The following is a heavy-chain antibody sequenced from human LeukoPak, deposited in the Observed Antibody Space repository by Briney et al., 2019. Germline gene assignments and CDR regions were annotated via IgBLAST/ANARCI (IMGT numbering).Heavy chain of an antibody. CDR3: ARVGGSWYMGH. D-gene: IGHD6-13*01. CDR2: IKQDGSER. Sequence: PGGSLRLSCAASGFTFSNYYMSWVRRAPGKGLEWVANIKQDGSERFYGDSVTGRFTISRDNAKNSVYLQMNSLRAEDAAVYYCARVGGSWYMGHWGQGTLVTVSS. J-gene: IGHJ4*02. CDR1: GFTFSNYY. V-gene: IGHV3-7*03.